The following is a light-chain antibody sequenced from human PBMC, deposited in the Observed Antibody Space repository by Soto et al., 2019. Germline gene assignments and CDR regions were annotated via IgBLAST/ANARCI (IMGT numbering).Light chain of an antibody. J-gene: IGKJ2*01. Sequence: DIVLTQSPCTLSLSPGERATLSCRASQSISSSYLAWYQQKPGQAPRLLIDAASSRASGIPDRFSGSGSVTGFTLTISRLEPEYFAVYYCQPYGSSSYTFGQGTQLEIK. CDR2: AAS. V-gene: IGKV3-20*01. CDR1: QSISSSY. CDR3: QPYGSSSYT.